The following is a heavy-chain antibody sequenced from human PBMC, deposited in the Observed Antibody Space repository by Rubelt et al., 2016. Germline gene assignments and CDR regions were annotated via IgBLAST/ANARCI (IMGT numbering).Heavy chain of an antibody. Sequence: GGSLRLSFAASGFTFSNYAMSWVRQAPGKGLEWVSTITISGGSTDYADSVKGRFTISRDNSKNTLYLQMNSLRAEDTAVYYCAKSGVIVATTHFDYWGQGTLVTVSS. D-gene: IGHD5-12*01. V-gene: IGHV3-23*01. CDR3: AKSGVIVATTHFDY. CDR2: ITISGGST. CDR1: GFTFSNYA. J-gene: IGHJ4*02.